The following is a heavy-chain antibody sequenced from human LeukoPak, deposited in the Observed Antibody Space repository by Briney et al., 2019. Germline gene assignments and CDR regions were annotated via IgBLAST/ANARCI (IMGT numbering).Heavy chain of an antibody. CDR1: GYTFTNYY. CDR2: INPDSGST. V-gene: IGHV1-46*01. CDR3: ARGFYYQTSGFYPGGDY. J-gene: IGHJ4*02. Sequence: GASVKVSCKASGYTFTNYYIYWVRQAPGQGLEWMGIINPDSGSTSYAQKFQGRVTMTRDTSTSTVYMELSRPRSEDTAVYYCARGFYYQTSGFYPGGDYWGQGTLVTVSS. D-gene: IGHD3-22*01.